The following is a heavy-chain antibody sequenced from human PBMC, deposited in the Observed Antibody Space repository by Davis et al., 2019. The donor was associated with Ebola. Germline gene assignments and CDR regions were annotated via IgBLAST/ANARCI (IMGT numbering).Heavy chain of an antibody. J-gene: IGHJ5*02. CDR1: GFTFSSYA. V-gene: IGHV3-23*01. D-gene: IGHD2-2*02. CDR2: ISGSGGST. CDR3: AKGTLSVVVPAAIGWFDP. Sequence: GGSLRLSCAASGFTFSSYAMSWVRQAPGKGLEWVSAISGSGGSTYYADSVKGRFTISRDNSKNTLYLQMNSLRAEDTAVYYCAKGTLSVVVPAAIGWFDPWGQGTLVTVSS.